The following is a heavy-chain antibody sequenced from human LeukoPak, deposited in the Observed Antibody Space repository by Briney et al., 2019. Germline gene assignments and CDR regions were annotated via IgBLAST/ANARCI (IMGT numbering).Heavy chain of an antibody. CDR1: GFTFSSYW. J-gene: IGHJ6*03. CDR3: AKDRYYGSGRFYYYMDV. V-gene: IGHV3-30*02. Sequence: GGSLRLSCAASGFTFSSYWMSWVRQAPGKGLEWVAFIRYDGSNKYYADSVKGRFTISRDNSKNTLYLQMNSLRAEDTAVYYCAKDRYYGSGRFYYYMDVWGKGTTVTISS. D-gene: IGHD3-10*01. CDR2: IRYDGSNK.